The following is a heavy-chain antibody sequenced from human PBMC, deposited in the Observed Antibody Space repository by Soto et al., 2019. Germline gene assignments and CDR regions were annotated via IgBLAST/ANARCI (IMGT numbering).Heavy chain of an antibody. D-gene: IGHD4-17*01. CDR1: GFTFSSYG. V-gene: IGHV3-33*01. Sequence: QVQLAESGGGVVQPGRSLRLSCAASGFTFSSYGMHWVRQAPGKGLEWVAVIWYDGSNKYYADSVKGRFTISRDNSKNTLYLQMNSLRAEDTAVYYCARVGYGDYDPGYFQHWGQGTLVTVSS. J-gene: IGHJ1*01. CDR2: IWYDGSNK. CDR3: ARVGYGDYDPGYFQH.